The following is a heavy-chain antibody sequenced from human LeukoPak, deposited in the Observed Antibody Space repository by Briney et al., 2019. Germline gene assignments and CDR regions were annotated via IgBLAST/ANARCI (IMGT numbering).Heavy chain of an antibody. CDR1: GYTFTGYY. J-gene: IGHJ5*02. D-gene: IGHD3-3*01. V-gene: IGHV1-2*02. Sequence: ASVTVSCKASGYTFTGYYMHWVRQAPGQGLEWMGWINPNNGDTKYAQRFQGRVTMTRDTSISTSYMELSRLRSDDTAVYYCARDGMDYDFWSGYYRVWFDPWGLGTLVTVSS. CDR3: ARDGMDYDFWSGYYRVWFDP. CDR2: INPNNGDT.